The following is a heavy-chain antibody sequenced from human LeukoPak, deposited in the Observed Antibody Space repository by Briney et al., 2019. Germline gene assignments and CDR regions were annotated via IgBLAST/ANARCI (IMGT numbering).Heavy chain of an antibody. V-gene: IGHV4-39*07. J-gene: IGHJ4*02. CDR1: GGSISTSNYY. Sequence: SETLSLTCTVSGGSISTSNYYWGWIRQPPGKGLEWIGSIYYSGSTYYNPSLKSRVTISVDTSKNQFSLKLSSVTAADTAVYYCARDLFTAAGEFDYWGQGTLVTVSS. CDR3: ARDLFTAAGEFDY. CDR2: IYYSGST. D-gene: IGHD6-13*01.